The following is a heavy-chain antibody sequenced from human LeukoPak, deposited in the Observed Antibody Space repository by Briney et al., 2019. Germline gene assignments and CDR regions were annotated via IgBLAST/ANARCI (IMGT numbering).Heavy chain of an antibody. CDR1: GFTFSSYA. J-gene: IGHJ4*02. V-gene: IGHV3-30*01. CDR2: ISYDGSNK. CDR3: ARDGVQLVDYYFDY. Sequence: QPGRSLRLSCAASGFTFSSYAMHWVRQAPGKGLEWVAVISYDGSNKYYADSVKGRFTISRDNSKNTLYLQMNSLRAEDTAVYYCARDGVQLVDYYFDYWGQGTLVTVSS. D-gene: IGHD6-6*01.